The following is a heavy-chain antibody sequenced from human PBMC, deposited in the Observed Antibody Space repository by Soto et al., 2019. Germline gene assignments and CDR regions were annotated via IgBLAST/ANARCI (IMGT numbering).Heavy chain of an antibody. CDR2: ASDTGLST. CDR3: AKSFYDSSGFDS. D-gene: IGHD3-22*01. V-gene: IGHV3-23*01. J-gene: IGHJ5*01. Sequence: GGSLRLSCAASGFTFRSYALSWVRQAPGKGLEWVSTASDTGLSTYYAGSVTGRFTISRDNSRNTLYLQMNGLRAEDTAVYYCAKSFYDSSGFDSWGLGTLVTVSS. CDR1: GFTFRSYA.